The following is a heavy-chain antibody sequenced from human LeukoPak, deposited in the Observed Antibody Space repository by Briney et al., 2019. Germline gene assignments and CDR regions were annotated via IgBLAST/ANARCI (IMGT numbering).Heavy chain of an antibody. Sequence: ASVKVSCKASGYNFPGYHMHWVRQAPGQGLQWMGWINTKSGDTNYAQKFQGRFTITRDTSLNTIYLEISRLRFDDTAVYFCAREAYYNFWSGQNENWGQGTLVTVSS. CDR1: GYNFPGYH. D-gene: IGHD3-3*01. V-gene: IGHV1-2*02. J-gene: IGHJ1*01. CDR3: AREAYYNFWSGQNEN. CDR2: INTKSGDT.